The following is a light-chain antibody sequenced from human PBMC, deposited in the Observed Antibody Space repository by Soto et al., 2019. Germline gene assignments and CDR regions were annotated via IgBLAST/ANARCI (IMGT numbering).Light chain of an antibody. CDR2: GNS. CDR3: QSYDSSLSGYVV. J-gene: IGLJ2*01. V-gene: IGLV1-40*01. CDR1: RSNIGAGYD. Sequence: QSVLTQPPSVSGAPGQRVTISCTGSRSNIGAGYDVHWYQQLPGTAPKLLIYGNSNRPSGVPDRFSGSKSGTSASLAITGLQAGDEADYSCQSYDSSLSGYVVFGGGTKLTVL.